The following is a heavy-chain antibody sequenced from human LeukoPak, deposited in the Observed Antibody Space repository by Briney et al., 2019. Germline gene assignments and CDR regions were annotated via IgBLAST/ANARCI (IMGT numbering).Heavy chain of an antibody. V-gene: IGHV6-1*01. CDR3: ARNQNSQQLVPEYYFDY. D-gene: IGHD6-13*01. J-gene: IGHJ4*02. CDR1: GDXVSSNSAA. Sequence: SQTLSLTCAISGDXVSSNSAAWNWIRQSPSRGLEWLGRTYYRSKWYNDYAVSVKSRITINPDTPKNQFSLQLNSVTPEDTAVYYCARNQNSQQLVPEYYFDYWGQGTLVTVSS. CDR2: TYYRSKWYN.